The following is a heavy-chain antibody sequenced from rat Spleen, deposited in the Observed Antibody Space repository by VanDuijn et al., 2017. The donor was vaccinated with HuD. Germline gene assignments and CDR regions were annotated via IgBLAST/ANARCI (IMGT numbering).Heavy chain of an antibody. J-gene: IGHJ3*01. CDR3: ERHSTGRGFAY. V-gene: IGHV5-25*01. D-gene: IGHD5-1*01. Sequence: EVQLVESGGGLVQPGRSLKLSCAASGFTFSNYYMAWVRQAPKKGLEWVATISTSGSRTYYPDSVKGRFTISRDNAKSSLYMQMNRLKSEDTATYYCERHSTGRGFAYWGQGTLVTVSS. CDR1: GFTFSNYY. CDR2: ISTSGSRT.